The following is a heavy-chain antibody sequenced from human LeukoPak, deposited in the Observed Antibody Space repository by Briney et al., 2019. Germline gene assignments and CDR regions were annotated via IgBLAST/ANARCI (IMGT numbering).Heavy chain of an antibody. V-gene: IGHV3-7*01. CDR3: ARESLVGAFDY. CDR1: GFTFSSYW. J-gene: IGHJ4*02. D-gene: IGHD1-26*01. CDR2: IKQGGSEK. Sequence: GGSLRLSCAASGFTFSSYWVSWVRQAPGKGLEWVANIKQGGSEKYYVDSVKGRFTISRDNAKNSLYLQMNSLRAEDTAVYYCARESLVGAFDYWGQGTMVTVSS.